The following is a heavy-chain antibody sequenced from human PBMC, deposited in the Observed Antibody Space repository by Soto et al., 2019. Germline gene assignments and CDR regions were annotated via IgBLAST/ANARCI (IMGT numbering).Heavy chain of an antibody. D-gene: IGHD2-2*01. J-gene: IGHJ4*02. CDR2: TSNSGST. V-gene: IGHV4-31*03. Sequence: QVQLQESGPGLVKPSQTLSLTCTVSGGSITSSGYYWSWIRQHPGEGLEWIWFTSNSGSTSYNPSLNSRVTISVDTSSNQFSLNLKSVTAADTAVYYCARGGGSTKVDYWGQGTLVTVSP. CDR1: GGSITSSGYY. CDR3: ARGGGSTKVDY.